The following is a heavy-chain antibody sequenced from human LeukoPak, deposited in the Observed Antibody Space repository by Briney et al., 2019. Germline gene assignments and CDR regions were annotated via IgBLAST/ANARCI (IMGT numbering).Heavy chain of an antibody. V-gene: IGHV3-53*01. J-gene: IGHJ4*02. Sequence: GGSLRLSCAASGFTVSSYYMNWVRQAPGKELEWVSVIYTGGGRYYADSVRGRFTISRDTSKNMVFLQMNSLRVEDAAVYYCARGIDYWGRGTLVTVSS. CDR1: GFTVSSYY. CDR3: ARGIDY. CDR2: IYTGGGR.